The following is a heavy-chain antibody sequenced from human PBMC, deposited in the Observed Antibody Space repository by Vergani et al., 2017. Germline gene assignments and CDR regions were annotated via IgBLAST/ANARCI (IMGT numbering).Heavy chain of an antibody. V-gene: IGHV3-7*03. CDR3: ARNPRLVKLSXFDY. D-gene: IGHD3-10*01. Sequence: EVQLVESGGGLVQPGGSLRLSCAASGFTFSSYWMSWVRQAPGEGLEWVANIKEDGSEKYYVDSVRGRFTISRDNAKNSLYLQMNSLRAGDTAVYYCARNPRLVKLSXFDYWGQGTLVTVSS. CDR1: GFTFSSYW. J-gene: IGHJ4*02. CDR2: IKEDGSEK.